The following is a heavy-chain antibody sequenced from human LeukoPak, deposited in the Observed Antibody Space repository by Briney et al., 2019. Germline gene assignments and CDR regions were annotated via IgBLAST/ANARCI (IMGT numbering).Heavy chain of an antibody. Sequence: GGSLRLSCTASGFTFSSYWMSWVGQAPGKGLEGVANIKQDGSEKYYVNSVKGRFSISRDNAKNSLYLQMNSLRAEDTAVYYCAANGGPFDFWGQGTMVTVSS. CDR2: IKQDGSEK. D-gene: IGHD4-23*01. J-gene: IGHJ4*02. V-gene: IGHV3-7*05. CDR3: AANGGPFDF. CDR1: GFTFSSYW.